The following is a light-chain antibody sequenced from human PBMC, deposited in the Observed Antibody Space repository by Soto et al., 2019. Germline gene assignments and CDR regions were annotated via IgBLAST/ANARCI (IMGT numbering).Light chain of an antibody. CDR2: DNN. V-gene: IGLV1-51*01. CDR3: GTWDNSLSAGV. CDR1: SSNIGRFY. J-gene: IGLJ3*02. Sequence: QSVLTQPPSVSAAPGQKVTISCFGSSSNIGRFYVSWYQQLPGTAPKLLIYDNNKRPSGIPDRFSGSKSGTSATLGITGLQTGDEADYYCGTWDNSLSAGVLGGGTKLTVL.